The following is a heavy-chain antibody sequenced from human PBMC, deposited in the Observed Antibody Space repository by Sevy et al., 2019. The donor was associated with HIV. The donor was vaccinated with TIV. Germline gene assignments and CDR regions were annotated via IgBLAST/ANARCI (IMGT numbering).Heavy chain of an antibody. Sequence: GGSLRLSCAASGFIFSSFEMNWVRQAPGKGLEWVSSISTSGSNRYYADSVKGRVTISRDNAKKSLYLQMNSLRAEDTAIYFCAKRGGQYDLGMDVWGQGITVTVSS. D-gene: IGHD1-1*01. CDR1: GFIFSSFE. CDR2: ISTSGSNR. J-gene: IGHJ6*02. V-gene: IGHV3-48*03. CDR3: AKRGGQYDLGMDV.